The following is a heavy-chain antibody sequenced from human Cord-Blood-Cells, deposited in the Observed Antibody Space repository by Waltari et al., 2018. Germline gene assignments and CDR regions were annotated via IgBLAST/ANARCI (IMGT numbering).Heavy chain of an antibody. CDR2: INHSGST. CDR1: GGSFSGYY. J-gene: IGHJ5*02. CDR3: ARAASYYDFWSGYLMGNWFDP. D-gene: IGHD3-3*01. Sequence: QVQLQQWGAGLLKPSETLSLTCAVYGGSFSGYYWSWIRQPPGKGLEWIGEINHSGSTNYNPSLKSRVTISVDTSKNQFSLKLSSVTAADTAVYYCARAASYYDFWSGYLMGNWFDP. V-gene: IGHV4-34*01.